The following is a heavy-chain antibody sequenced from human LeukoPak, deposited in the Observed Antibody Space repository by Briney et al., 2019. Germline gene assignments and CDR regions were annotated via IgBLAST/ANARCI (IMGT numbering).Heavy chain of an antibody. CDR2: ISYDGSNK. Sequence: GGSLRLSCAASGFTFSSYGMHWVRQAPGKGLEWVAVISYDGSNKYYADSVKGRFTISRDNSKNTLYLQMNSLRAEDTAVYYCARGDEVIADFDYWGQGTLVTVSS. CDR3: ARGDEVIADFDY. J-gene: IGHJ4*02. CDR1: GFTFSSYG. D-gene: IGHD2-21*01. V-gene: IGHV3-30*03.